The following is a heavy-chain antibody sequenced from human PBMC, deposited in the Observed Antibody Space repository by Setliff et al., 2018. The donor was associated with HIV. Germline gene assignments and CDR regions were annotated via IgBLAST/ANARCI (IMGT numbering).Heavy chain of an antibody. J-gene: IGHJ4*02. Sequence: GESLKLSCQASGYTCTNHWIGWVRQMPGEGLEWMAIIYPGDSDVRYNPSFQGQVTVSVDKSINTAYLQWSSLKASDTATYYCAREHRLCSGERCVLPDYWGQGTLVTVSS. CDR2: IYPGDSDV. CDR1: GYTCTNHW. V-gene: IGHV5-51*01. CDR3: AREHRLCSGERCVLPDY. D-gene: IGHD2-15*01.